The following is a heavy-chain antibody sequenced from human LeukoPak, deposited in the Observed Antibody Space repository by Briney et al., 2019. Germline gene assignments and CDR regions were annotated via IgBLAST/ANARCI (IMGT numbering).Heavy chain of an antibody. CDR3: ARDSLGYCSGGSCYSEYYYYGMDV. Sequence: PGGSLRFSCAASGFTFSSYSMNWVRQAPGKGLEWVSSISSSSSYIYYADSVKGGFTISRDNAKNSLYLQMNSLRAEDTAVYYCARDSLGYCSGGSCYSEYYYYGMDVWGQGTTVTVSS. J-gene: IGHJ6*02. V-gene: IGHV3-21*01. CDR1: GFTFSSYS. D-gene: IGHD2-15*01. CDR2: ISSSSSYI.